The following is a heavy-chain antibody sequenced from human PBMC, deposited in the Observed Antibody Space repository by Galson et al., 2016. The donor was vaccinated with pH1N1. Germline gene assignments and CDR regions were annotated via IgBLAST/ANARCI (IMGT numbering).Heavy chain of an antibody. CDR3: SRKRNSQAGSFDY. J-gene: IGHJ4*02. V-gene: IGHV2-70*19. Sequence: PALVKPTQTLTLTCTFSGFSLSTDGMCVTWVRQPPGKALEWLAVIAWADDKHYPSSLETRLTISKETSKNQVVLTMTNMDPVDTGTYYCSRKRNSQAGSFDYWGQGIPVTVSS. CDR2: IAWADDK. CDR1: GFSLSTDGMC.